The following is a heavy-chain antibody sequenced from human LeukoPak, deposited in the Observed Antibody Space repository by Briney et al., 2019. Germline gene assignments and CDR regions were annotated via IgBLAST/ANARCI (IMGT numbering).Heavy chain of an antibody. CDR3: ARHVSSTPRNYYYYMDV. Sequence: GESLKISCDGSGYSFANYWIAWVRQMPGKGLELMGIIYPSDSDTRYTPSFQGQVTISADKSITTAYLQWSSLKASDTAMYYCARHVSSTPRNYYYYMDVWGKGTTVTVSS. D-gene: IGHD2-8*01. J-gene: IGHJ6*03. V-gene: IGHV5-51*01. CDR1: GYSFANYW. CDR2: IYPSDSDT.